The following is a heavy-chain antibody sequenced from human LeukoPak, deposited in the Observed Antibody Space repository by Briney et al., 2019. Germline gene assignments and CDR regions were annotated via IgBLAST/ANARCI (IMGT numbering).Heavy chain of an antibody. Sequence: GGSLRLSCAASGFTFSSYAMSWVRQAPGEGLEWVSAISGSGGSTYYADSVKGRFTISRDNSKNTLYLQMNSLRAEDTAVYYCAKLGLRLGELGIDYWGQGTLVTVSS. CDR2: ISGSGGST. CDR3: AKLGLRLGELGIDY. CDR1: GFTFSSYA. D-gene: IGHD3-16*01. J-gene: IGHJ4*02. V-gene: IGHV3-23*01.